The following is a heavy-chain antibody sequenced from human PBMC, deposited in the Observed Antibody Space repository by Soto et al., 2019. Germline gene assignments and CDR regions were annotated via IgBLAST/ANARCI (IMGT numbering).Heavy chain of an antibody. CDR3: ARVGRDYGDPFDY. CDR1: GYTFTSYG. V-gene: IGHV1-3*01. CDR2: INAANGDT. D-gene: IGHD4-17*01. Sequence: ASVKVSCKASGYTFTSYGIHWVRQAPGQRLEWMGWINAANGDTKYSPKFQGRVTITRDTSASTAYMELSSVTAADTAVYYCARVGRDYGDPFDYWGQGTLVTVSS. J-gene: IGHJ4*02.